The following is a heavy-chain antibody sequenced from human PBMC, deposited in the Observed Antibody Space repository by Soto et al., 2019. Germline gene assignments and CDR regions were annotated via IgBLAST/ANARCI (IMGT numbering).Heavy chain of an antibody. CDR3: ARVAPHYYYDSSGPSFGMDV. CDR1: GGSFGAYY. J-gene: IGHJ6*02. V-gene: IGHV4-34*12. Sequence: SETLSLTCAVYGGSFGAYYWSWIRQPPGKGLEWIGEIVHTGSTNYNPSLKSRVTISVDTSKNQFSLKLSSVTAADTAMYYCARVAPHYYYDSSGPSFGMDVWGQGTTVTVSS. D-gene: IGHD3-22*01. CDR2: IVHTGST.